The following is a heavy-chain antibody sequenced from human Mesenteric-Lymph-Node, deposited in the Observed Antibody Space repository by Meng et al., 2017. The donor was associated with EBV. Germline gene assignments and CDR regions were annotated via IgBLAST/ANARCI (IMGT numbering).Heavy chain of an antibody. CDR1: GFTVSDNY. CDR3: VSRIGFGY. J-gene: IGHJ4*02. D-gene: IGHD1-26*01. CDR2: IFSGGTT. Sequence: EVQLVESXXXXXQXXGSLRLSCAASGFTVSDNYMSWVRQALGKGLEWVSVIFSGGTTNYADSVKGRFTISRDNSKNTLYLQMNSLRAEDTAVYYCVSRIGFGYWGQGTLVTVSS. V-gene: IGHV3-53*01.